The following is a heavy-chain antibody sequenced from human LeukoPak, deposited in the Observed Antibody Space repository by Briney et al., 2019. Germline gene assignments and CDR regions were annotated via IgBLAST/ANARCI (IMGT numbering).Heavy chain of an antibody. J-gene: IGHJ3*02. D-gene: IGHD5-12*01. CDR1: GYTFTGYY. V-gene: IGHV1-2*04. CDR3: AIGYSGALEGAFDI. CDR2: INPNSGGT. Sequence: GASVKVSCKASGYTFTGYYMHWVRQAPGQGLEWMGWINPNSGGTNYAQKFQGWVTMTRDTSISTAYMELSRLRSDDTAVYYCAIGYSGALEGAFDIWGQGTMVTVSS.